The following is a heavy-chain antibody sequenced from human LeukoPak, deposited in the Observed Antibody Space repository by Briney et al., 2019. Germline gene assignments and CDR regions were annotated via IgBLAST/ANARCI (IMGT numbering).Heavy chain of an antibody. V-gene: IGHV5-51*01. CDR3: ARLGYGDLPMGY. J-gene: IGHJ4*02. D-gene: IGHD4-17*01. CDR1: GYSFSNHW. CDR2: IYPGDSDT. Sequence: GESLKTSCKGSGYSFSNHWIGWVRQMPGKGLEWMGVIYPGDSDTRYSPSFQGQVTMSADKSISTAYLQWSSLKASDTAMYYCARLGYGDLPMGYWGQGTLVTVSS.